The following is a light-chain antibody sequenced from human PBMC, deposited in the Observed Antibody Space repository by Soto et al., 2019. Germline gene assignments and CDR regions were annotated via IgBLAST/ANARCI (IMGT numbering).Light chain of an antibody. V-gene: IGKV1-39*01. CDR1: HGISTH. CDR2: AAS. Sequence: DIQMTQSPSSLSASVGDRVTITCRASHGISTHLNWYQQKPGKAPKLLIYAASSLQSGVPSRFSGSGSGTDFTLSISSLQPEDFATYYCQQSYTFPRTFGQGTRLEIK. J-gene: IGKJ5*01. CDR3: QQSYTFPRT.